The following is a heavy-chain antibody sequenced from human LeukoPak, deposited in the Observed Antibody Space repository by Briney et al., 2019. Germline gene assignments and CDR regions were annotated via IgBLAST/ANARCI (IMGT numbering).Heavy chain of an antibody. J-gene: IGHJ3*02. CDR3: ARDRANWGTYDAFDI. Sequence: GASVKVSCKXSGYTFTSYAIGWVRQAPGQGLEWMGWISTYNGNTNYAQKLQGRVTMTTDTSTSTAYMELRSLRSDDTAVYYCARDRANWGTYDAFDIWGQGTMVTVSS. D-gene: IGHD7-27*01. CDR1: GYTFTSYA. V-gene: IGHV1-18*01. CDR2: ISTYNGNT.